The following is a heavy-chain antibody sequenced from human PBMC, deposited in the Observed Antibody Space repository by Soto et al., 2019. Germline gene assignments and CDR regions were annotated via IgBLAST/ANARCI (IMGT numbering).Heavy chain of an antibody. V-gene: IGHV3-72*01. CDR1: GFTFRDHY. J-gene: IGHJ4*02. Sequence: EVQLVESGGGLVQPGGTLRLSCAASGFTFRDHYMDWVRQAPGKGLEWVGRIRNKANSYTTEYAASVKGRFTISRDGSQRSLYLQMDRLKTAGPAVYYCARIVLLMRGSYRPSVYWGQGTLFTVSS. D-gene: IGHD3-16*02. CDR3: ARIVLLMRGSYRPSVY. CDR2: IRNKANSYTT.